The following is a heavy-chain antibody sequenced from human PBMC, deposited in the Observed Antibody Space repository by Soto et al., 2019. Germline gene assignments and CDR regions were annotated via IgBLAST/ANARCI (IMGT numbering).Heavy chain of an antibody. CDR1: GFPFSTYA. V-gene: IGHV3-33*03. D-gene: IGHD3-22*01. CDR2: IWYDGSNK. Sequence: GGSLRLSCAASGFPFSTYAMHWVRQAPGKGLEWVALIWYDGSNKYYADSVEGRFTISRDNAENSLFLQMNSLRAEDTAVYYCSGYYSYAFDMWGQGTMVTVSS. CDR3: SGYYSYAFDM. J-gene: IGHJ3*02.